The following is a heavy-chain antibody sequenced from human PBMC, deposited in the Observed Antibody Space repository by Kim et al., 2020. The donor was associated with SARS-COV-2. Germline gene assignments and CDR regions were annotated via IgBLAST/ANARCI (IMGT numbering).Heavy chain of an antibody. D-gene: IGHD3-10*01. V-gene: IGHV3-30*04. CDR3: ARDPDYYGSGSYWDY. CDR2: ISYDGSNK. J-gene: IGHJ4*02. CDR1: GFTFSSYA. Sequence: GGSLRLSCAASGFTFSSYAMHWVRQAPGKGLEWVAVISYDGSNKYYADSVKGRFTISRDNSKNTLYLQMNSLRAEDTAVYYCARDPDYYGSGSYWDYWGQGTLVTVSS.